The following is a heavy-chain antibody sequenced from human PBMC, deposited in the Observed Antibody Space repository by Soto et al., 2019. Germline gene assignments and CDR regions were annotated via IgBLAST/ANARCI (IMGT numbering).Heavy chain of an antibody. CDR3: ASSRVWSYYYYGMDV. D-gene: IGHD6-13*01. CDR1: GGSISSSNW. CDR2: IYHSGST. V-gene: IGHV4-4*02. J-gene: IGHJ6*02. Sequence: ETLSLTCAVSGGSISSSNWWSWVRQPPGKGLEWIGEIYHSGSTNYNPSLKSRVTISVDKSKNQFSLKLSSVTAADTAVYYCASSRVWSYYYYGMDVWGQGTTVTVSS.